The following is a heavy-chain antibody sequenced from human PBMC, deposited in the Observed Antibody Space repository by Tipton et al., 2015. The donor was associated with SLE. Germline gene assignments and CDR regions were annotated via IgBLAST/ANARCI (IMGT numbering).Heavy chain of an antibody. V-gene: IGHV4-34*01. J-gene: IGHJ5*02. CDR1: GGSFSGYY. Sequence: LRLSCAVYGGSFSGYYRSWIRQSPGKGLEWIGEINHSGSTNYNPSLKSRVTISVDTSKKQFSLKVSSVTAADTAVYYCARAQRLVRWFDPWGQGMLVTVSS. D-gene: IGHD6-13*01. CDR2: INHSGST. CDR3: ARAQRLVRWFDP.